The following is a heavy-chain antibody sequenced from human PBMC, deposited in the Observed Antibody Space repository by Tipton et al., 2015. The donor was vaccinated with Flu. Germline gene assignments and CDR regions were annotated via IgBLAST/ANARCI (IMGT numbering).Heavy chain of an antibody. D-gene: IGHD2-2*02. V-gene: IGHV3-74*01. Sequence: GSLRLSCAASGFTFSSYWMHWVRQAPGKGLVWVSRINSDGSSTSYADSVKGRFTISRDNAKNTLYLQMNSLRAEDTAVYYCARDFPIPEYQLLYVPPDYYMDVWGKGTTVTVSS. CDR1: GFTFSSYW. CDR2: INSDGSST. CDR3: ARDFPIPEYQLLYVPPDYYMDV. J-gene: IGHJ6*03.